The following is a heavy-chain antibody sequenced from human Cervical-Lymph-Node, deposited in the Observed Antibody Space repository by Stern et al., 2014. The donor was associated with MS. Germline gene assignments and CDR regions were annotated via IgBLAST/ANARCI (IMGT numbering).Heavy chain of an antibody. CDR1: GYTFTSYW. Sequence: EVQLVESGPEVKRPGESLKISCQASGYTFTSYWIGWVRQMPGKGLEWIAIIFPGGYDIRYSPTFQGKVAISANKSSRTANLQWTKLKASDTAIYYCARQRYFDYWGQGTLVTVSS. V-gene: IGHV5-51*01. CDR2: IFPGGYDI. J-gene: IGHJ4*02. CDR3: ARQRYFDY.